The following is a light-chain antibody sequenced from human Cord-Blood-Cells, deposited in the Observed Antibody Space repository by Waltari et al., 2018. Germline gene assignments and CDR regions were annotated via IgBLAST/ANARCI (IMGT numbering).Light chain of an antibody. J-gene: IGKJ1*01. Sequence: DIQMTQSPSSLSASVGDRVTITCRASQGISNYLAWYQQKPGKVPKLLIYAASTLQSGVPSRFSGSGSGTEFTLTIRILQPRDVATYYCQKYNSAPWTFGQGTKVEIK. CDR2: AAS. CDR3: QKYNSAPWT. V-gene: IGKV1-27*01. CDR1: QGISNY.